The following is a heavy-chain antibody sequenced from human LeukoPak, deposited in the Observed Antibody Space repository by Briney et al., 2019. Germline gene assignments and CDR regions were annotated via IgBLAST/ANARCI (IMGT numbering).Heavy chain of an antibody. Sequence: GGSLRLSCAVSGITLSNYAMTWVRQAPGKGREWVAGISGSGGGTNYADSVKGRFTISRDNYKNTLYLQMNGLGAEDTAVYFCAKRGVVIRVILVGFHKEAYYFDSWGQGALVTVSS. CDR2: ISGSGGGT. J-gene: IGHJ4*02. D-gene: IGHD3-22*01. CDR3: AKRGVVIRVILVGFHKEAYYFDS. CDR1: GITLSNYA. V-gene: IGHV3-23*01.